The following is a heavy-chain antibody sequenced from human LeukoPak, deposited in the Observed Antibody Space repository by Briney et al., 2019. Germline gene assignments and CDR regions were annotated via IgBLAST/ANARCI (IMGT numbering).Heavy chain of an antibody. CDR2: INPNSGGT. J-gene: IGHJ5*02. CDR3: ARGMATTDWFDP. D-gene: IGHD5-24*01. V-gene: IGHV1-2*02. CDR1: GYTFTGYY. Sequence: ASVTVSCKASGYTFTGYYIHWVRQAPGQGLEWIGWINPNSGGTNYAQKFQGRVTMTRDTSISTAYMELSRLRSDDTAVYYCARGMATTDWFDPWGQGTLVTVSS.